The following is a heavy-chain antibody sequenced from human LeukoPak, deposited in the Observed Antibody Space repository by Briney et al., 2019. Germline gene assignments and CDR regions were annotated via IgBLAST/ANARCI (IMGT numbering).Heavy chain of an antibody. CDR2: IYSGGST. D-gene: IGHD3-10*01. V-gene: IGHV3-66*04. CDR3: ARPMVRGKDWAFDI. J-gene: IGHJ3*02. CDR1: EFSVGSNY. Sequence: GGSLRLSCAASEFSVGSNYMTWVRQAPGKGLEWVSLIYSGGSTYYADSVKGRFTISRDNAKNSLSLQMNSLRAEDTAVYYCARPMVRGKDWAFDIWGQGTMVTVSS.